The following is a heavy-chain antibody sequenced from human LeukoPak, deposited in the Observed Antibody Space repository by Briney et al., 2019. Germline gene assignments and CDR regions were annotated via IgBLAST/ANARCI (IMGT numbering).Heavy chain of an antibody. D-gene: IGHD4-17*01. J-gene: IGHJ5*02. CDR1: GFTVSSNY. V-gene: IGHV3-53*01. CDR3: ARSYGDINWFDP. CDR2: IYSGGST. Sequence: PGGSLRLSCAASGFTVSSNYMSWVRQARGKGMEWVSVIYSGGSTYYADSVKGRFTISRDNSKNTLYLQMNSLRAEDTAVYYCARSYGDINWFDPWGQGTLVTVSS.